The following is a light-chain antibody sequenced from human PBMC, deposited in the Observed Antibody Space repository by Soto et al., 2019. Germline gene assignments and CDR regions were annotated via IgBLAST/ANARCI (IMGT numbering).Light chain of an antibody. Sequence: IVMTQSPDSLAVSLGETATINCRSSQNVLYSSNNHNYVDWYQQKAGQPPKRLIYWASTRESGVPQRFSGSGSGKDFTLTISDLQAEDVAVYFCHHYYTIPPAFGQGTRVEVK. V-gene: IGKV4-1*01. CDR1: QNVLYSSNNHNY. CDR2: WAS. CDR3: HHYYTIPPA. J-gene: IGKJ1*01.